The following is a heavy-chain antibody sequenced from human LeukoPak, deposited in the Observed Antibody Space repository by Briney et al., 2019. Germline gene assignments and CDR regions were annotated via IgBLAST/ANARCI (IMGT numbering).Heavy chain of an antibody. D-gene: IGHD3-22*01. CDR3: ARGGRHYYDSSGCIDY. CDR2: IYYSGST. Sequence: SETLSLTCTVSGGSISSGDYYWSWIRQPPGKGLERIGYIYYSGSTYYNPSLKSRVTISVDTSKNQFSLKLSSVTAADTAVYYCARGGRHYYDSSGCIDYWGQGTLVTVSS. V-gene: IGHV4-30-4*01. J-gene: IGHJ4*02. CDR1: GGSISSGDYY.